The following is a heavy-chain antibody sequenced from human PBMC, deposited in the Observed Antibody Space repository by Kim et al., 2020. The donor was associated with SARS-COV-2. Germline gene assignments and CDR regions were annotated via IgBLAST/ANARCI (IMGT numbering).Heavy chain of an antibody. Sequence: ASVKVSCKTSGHFFTRDSIHWVRQAPGQGLEWMGGIDCGNGNTIYSQKLQGRVTFNTDTSASTAYMELSFLRSEDSAVYYCLGGFYFDYWGQGTLGTVSS. CDR2: IDCGNGNT. V-gene: IGHV1-3*01. J-gene: IGHJ4*02. CDR1: GHFFTRDS. CDR3: LGGFYFDY. D-gene: IGHD3-16*01.